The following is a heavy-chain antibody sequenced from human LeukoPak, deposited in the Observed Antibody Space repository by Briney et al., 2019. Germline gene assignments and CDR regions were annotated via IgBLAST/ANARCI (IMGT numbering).Heavy chain of an antibody. D-gene: IGHD2-15*01. CDR1: GYSFTNYW. Sequence: GDSLKISCKGSGYSFTNYWFGWVRQMPGKGLEWMGIIYPNASDTRYSPSFRGQVTISADKSITTAYLQWNSLKASDTAMYYCALSSGAYNSAGYFDYWGQGALVTVSS. CDR3: ALSSGAYNSAGYFDY. CDR2: IYPNASDT. V-gene: IGHV5-51*01. J-gene: IGHJ4*02.